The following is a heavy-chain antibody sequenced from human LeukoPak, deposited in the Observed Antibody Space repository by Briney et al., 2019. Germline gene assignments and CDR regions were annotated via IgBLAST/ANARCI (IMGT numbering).Heavy chain of an antibody. J-gene: IGHJ4*02. V-gene: IGHV3-7*01. D-gene: IGHD3-22*01. CDR2: IKQDGSEK. Sequence: PGGSLRLSCAASGFTFSSYWMSWVRQAPGKGLEWVANIKQDGSEKYYVDSVKGRFTISRDNAKNSLYLQMNSLRAEDTAVYYCARDDSPPGGGYYYVGHTLAFDYWGQGTLVTVSS. CDR3: ARDDSPPGGGYYYVGHTLAFDY. CDR1: GFTFSSYW.